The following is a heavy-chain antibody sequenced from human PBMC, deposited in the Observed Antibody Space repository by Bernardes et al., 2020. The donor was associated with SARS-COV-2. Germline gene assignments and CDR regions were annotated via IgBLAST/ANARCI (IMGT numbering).Heavy chain of an antibody. D-gene: IGHD5-18*01. CDR2: ISGDNGNT. CDR1: GYTFTSYG. Sequence: ASLKVSCKASGYTFTSYGISWVRQAPGQGLEYMGWISGDNGNTDYAQKFEGRVTMTTDTSTSTAYMELRSLRSDDTAVYYCATVVGYSYGGGWFDPWGQGTLVTVSS. V-gene: IGHV1-18*01. CDR3: ATVVGYSYGGGWFDP. J-gene: IGHJ5*02.